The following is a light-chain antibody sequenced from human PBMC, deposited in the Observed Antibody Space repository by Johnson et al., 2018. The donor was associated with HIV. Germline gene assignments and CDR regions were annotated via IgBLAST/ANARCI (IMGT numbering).Light chain of an antibody. CDR1: SSNIGNSY. V-gene: IGLV1-51*01. CDR3: GTWDSSLSALYV. CDR2: DNN. J-gene: IGLJ1*01. Sequence: QSVLTQPPSVSAAPGQKVTISCSGSSSNIGNSYVSWYQQLPGTAPKLLIYDNNKRPSGIPDRFSGSKSGTSATLGITGLQTGDEADYYCGTWDSSLSALYVLGTGTKVTVL.